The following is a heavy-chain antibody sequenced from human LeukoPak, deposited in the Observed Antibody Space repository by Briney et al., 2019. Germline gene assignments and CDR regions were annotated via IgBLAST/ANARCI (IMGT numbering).Heavy chain of an antibody. CDR1: GFAFSNSG. CDR2: VLEADSAT. D-gene: IGHD7-27*01. CDR3: TKDLLSNWVHWYFDV. Sequence: GGSLRLSCATTGFAFSNSGMSWVRQAPGKGLEWVASVLEADSATFYADSVTGRFTISRDNSKKTLYLQMNSLRAEDTATYYCTKDLLSNWVHWYFDVWGRGTPVAVSS. V-gene: IGHV3-23*01. J-gene: IGHJ2*01.